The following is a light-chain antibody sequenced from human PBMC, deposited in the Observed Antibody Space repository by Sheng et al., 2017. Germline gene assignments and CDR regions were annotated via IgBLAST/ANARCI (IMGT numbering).Light chain of an antibody. CDR3: QQYNSFPWT. V-gene: IGKV1-5*03. Sequence: DIQMTQSPSTLSASVGDRVTITCRASQSINNWLAWYHQKPGKAPKLLVYQASSLEVGVPSRFSGSGSGTDFTLTINSLQPDDFATYYCQQYNSFPWTFGRGTKVE. J-gene: IGKJ1*01. CDR1: QSINNW. CDR2: QAS.